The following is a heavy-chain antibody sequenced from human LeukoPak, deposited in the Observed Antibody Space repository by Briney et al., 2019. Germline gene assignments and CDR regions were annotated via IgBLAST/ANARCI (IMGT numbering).Heavy chain of an antibody. Sequence: GGSLRLSCAASGFTFSSYGMHWVRQAPGKGLEWVSYISSSGSTIYYADSVKGRFTISRDNAKNSLYLQMNGLRAEDTAVYYCAREGVLRYFDWLLYHPYFDYWGQGTLVTVSS. D-gene: IGHD3-9*01. CDR3: AREGVLRYFDWLLYHPYFDY. CDR2: ISSSGSTI. J-gene: IGHJ4*02. V-gene: IGHV3-48*04. CDR1: GFTFSSYG.